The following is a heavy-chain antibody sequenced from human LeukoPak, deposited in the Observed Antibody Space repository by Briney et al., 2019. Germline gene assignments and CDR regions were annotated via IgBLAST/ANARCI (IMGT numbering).Heavy chain of an antibody. CDR2: MYYRGST. J-gene: IGHJ6*03. CDR3: ARDHTGDSSGPEAAYLDV. D-gene: IGHD6-19*01. Sequence: SETLSLTCTVSGGSIRSYYWSWIRQPPGKGLEWIGYMYYRGSTNYNPSLKSRVTISVDTSKNQFSLKLSSVTAADTAVYYCARDHTGDSSGPEAAYLDVWGKGTTVTVSS. V-gene: IGHV4-59*01. CDR1: GGSIRSYY.